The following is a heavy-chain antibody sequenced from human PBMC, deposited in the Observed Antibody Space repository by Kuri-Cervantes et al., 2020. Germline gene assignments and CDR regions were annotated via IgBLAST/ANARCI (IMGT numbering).Heavy chain of an antibody. CDR2: IYPGDSDT. V-gene: IGHV5-51*01. Sequence: KVSCKGSGYSFTTYWIGWVRQMPGKGLEWIGIIYPGDSDTRYSPSFQGQVTISADKSITTAYLQWSILKASDTAMYYCARAYGSGSSYDYWGQGTLVTVSS. J-gene: IGHJ4*02. D-gene: IGHD3-10*01. CDR3: ARAYGSGSSYDY. CDR1: GYSFTTYW.